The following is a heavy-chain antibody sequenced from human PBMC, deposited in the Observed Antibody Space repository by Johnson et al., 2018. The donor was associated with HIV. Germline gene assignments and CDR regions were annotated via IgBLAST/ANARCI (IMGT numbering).Heavy chain of an antibody. CDR3: AKDLELSPGTARAVGGSFDI. CDR2: IRYDGSNK. D-gene: IGHD6-19*01. Sequence: QMLLVESGGGVVQPGGSLRLSCAASGFTFSSYGMHWVRQAPGKGLEWVAFIRYDGSNKYYADSVKGRFTISRDNSKNTLYLQMNSLRAEDTAVYYCAKDLELSPGTARAVGGSFDIWGQGTMVTVSS. V-gene: IGHV3-30*02. CDR1: GFTFSSYG. J-gene: IGHJ3*02.